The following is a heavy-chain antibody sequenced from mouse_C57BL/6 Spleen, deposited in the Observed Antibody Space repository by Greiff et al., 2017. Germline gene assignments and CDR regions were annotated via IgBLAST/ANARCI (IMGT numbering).Heavy chain of an antibody. D-gene: IGHD1-1*01. V-gene: IGHV1-55*01. J-gene: IGHJ4*01. CDR3: ARVTTVDYYAMDY. CDR2: IYPGSGST. CDR1: GYTFTSYW. Sequence: VQLQQPGAELVKPGASVKMSCKASGYTFTSYWITWVKQRPGQGLEWIGDIYPGSGSTNYNEKFKSKATLTVDTSSSTAYMQLSSLTSEDSAVYYCARVTTVDYYAMDYWGQGTSVTVSS.